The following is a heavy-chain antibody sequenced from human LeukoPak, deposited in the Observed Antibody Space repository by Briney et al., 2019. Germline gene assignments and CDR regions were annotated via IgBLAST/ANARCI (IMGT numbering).Heavy chain of an antibody. CDR1: GYTFTDYY. CDR2: INTISGGT. V-gene: IGHV1-2*02. D-gene: IGHD5-12*01. CDR3: ARTSHYVDIAATIPYGIYYFDY. J-gene: IGHJ4*02. Sequence: ASVKVSCKASGYTFTDYYMHWVRQAPGQGLEWMGWINTISGGTNYAQKFQGRVTMTRDTSTSTAYMELRSLRSDDTAVYYCARTSHYVDIAATIPYGIYYFDYWGQGTLVTVSS.